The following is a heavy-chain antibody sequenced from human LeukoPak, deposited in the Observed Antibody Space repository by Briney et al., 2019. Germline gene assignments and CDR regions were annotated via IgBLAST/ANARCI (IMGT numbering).Heavy chain of an antibody. CDR2: IYYSGST. V-gene: IGHV4-59*01. D-gene: IGHD3-22*01. CDR3: ARSDSSGYYYVVFDY. J-gene: IGHJ4*02. Sequence: PSETLSLTCTVSGGSISSYYWSWIRQPPGKGLEWIGYIYYSGSTNYNPSLKSRVTISVDTSKNQSSLKLSSVTAADTAVYYCARSDSSGYYYVVFDYWGQGTLVTVSS. CDR1: GGSISSYY.